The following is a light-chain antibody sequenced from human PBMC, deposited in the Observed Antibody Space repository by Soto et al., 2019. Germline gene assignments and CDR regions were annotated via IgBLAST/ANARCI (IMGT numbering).Light chain of an antibody. V-gene: IGLV1-40*01. Sequence: QSVLTQPPSVSGAPGQRVTISCTGSSANIGAAYNVDWYQQLPGTAPKLLIYGNNNRPSGVPARFSGSKSGTSASLAIAGLQAEDEGDYYCSLYTSENTYVFGNGTKVTVL. CDR3: SLYTSENTYV. CDR2: GNN. CDR1: SANIGAAYN. J-gene: IGLJ1*01.